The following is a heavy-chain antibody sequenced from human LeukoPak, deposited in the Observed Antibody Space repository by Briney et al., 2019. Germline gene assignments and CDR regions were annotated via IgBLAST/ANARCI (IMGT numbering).Heavy chain of an antibody. D-gene: IGHD1-26*01. Sequence: GGSLRLSCAASGFTFSSYWMSWVRQAPGKGLEWVANIKQDGSEKYYVDSVKGRFTISRDNAKNSLYLQMNSLRAEDTAVYYCARDPGASGSYGVPLPGYYFDYWGQGTLVTVPS. CDR2: IKQDGSEK. V-gene: IGHV3-7*01. CDR3: ARDPGASGSYGVPLPGYYFDY. J-gene: IGHJ4*02. CDR1: GFTFSSYW.